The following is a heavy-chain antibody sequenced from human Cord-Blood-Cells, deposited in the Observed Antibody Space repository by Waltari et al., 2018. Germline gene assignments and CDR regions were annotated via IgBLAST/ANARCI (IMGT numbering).Heavy chain of an antibody. J-gene: IGHJ4*02. V-gene: IGHV4-34*01. D-gene: IGHD3-3*01. CDR2: INNSGST. Sequence: QVQLQQWGAGLLKPSETLSLTCAVYGGSFIGYYWSWIRQPPGKGLEWIGEINNSGSTNYNPSLKSRVTISVDTSKNQFSLKLSSVTAADTAVYYCARNYDFWSGYVYYWGQGTLVTVSS. CDR3: ARNYDFWSGYVYY. CDR1: GGSFIGYY.